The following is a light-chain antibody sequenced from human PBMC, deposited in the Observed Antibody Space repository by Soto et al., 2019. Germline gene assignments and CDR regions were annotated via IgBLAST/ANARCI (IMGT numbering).Light chain of an antibody. J-gene: IGKJ2*01. CDR2: DAS. Sequence: EIVLTQSPAILSLSPGERATLSCRASESVRSRLAWYQQKPGQPPRLLIFDASSRATDIPARFSGSGSGTDFTLTISSLEPEDFAVYYCQQTYTIPFAFGQGTKLEI. CDR3: QQTYTIPFA. V-gene: IGKV3-11*01. CDR1: ESVRSR.